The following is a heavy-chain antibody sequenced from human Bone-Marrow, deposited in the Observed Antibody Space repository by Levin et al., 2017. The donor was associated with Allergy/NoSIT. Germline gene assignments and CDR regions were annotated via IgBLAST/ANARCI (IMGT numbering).Heavy chain of an antibody. Sequence: PGGSLRLSCAASGFTVSDSYMSWVRQVPGMGLELVSLTYSDGNTYYADSVKGRFTISRDNSKNALYLQMNSLRAEDTAVYYCARDLSWGSEGWFDPWGQGTPVTVSS. D-gene: IGHD7-27*01. V-gene: IGHV3-53*01. J-gene: IGHJ5*02. CDR3: ARDLSWGSEGWFDP. CDR2: TYSDGNT. CDR1: GFTVSDSY.